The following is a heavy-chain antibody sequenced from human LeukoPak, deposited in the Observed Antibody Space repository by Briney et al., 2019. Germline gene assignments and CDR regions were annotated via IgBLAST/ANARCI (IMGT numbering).Heavy chain of an antibody. CDR3: ARGADGVSSNSRGWFDP. V-gene: IGHV3-21*01. CDR2: ISTSSSYI. CDR1: GFTFSSYR. Sequence: KAGGSLRLSCAACGFTFSSYRMNWVRQAPGKGLEWVSSISTSSSYIYYADSVKGRFTISRDNARNSLYLQMNTLRAEDTAVYSCARGADGVSSNSRGWFDPWGQGTLVTVSS. J-gene: IGHJ5*02. D-gene: IGHD2-15*01.